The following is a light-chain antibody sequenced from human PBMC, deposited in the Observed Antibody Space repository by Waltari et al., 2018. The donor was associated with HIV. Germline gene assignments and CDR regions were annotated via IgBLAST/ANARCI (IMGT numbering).Light chain of an antibody. CDR1: SSDVGGYNY. CDR2: EVS. Sequence: QSALTQPASVSGSPGQSITISCTGTSSDVGGYNYVSWYQQHPGKAPKPMISEVSNRPAGFSNRFSGSKSGNTASLTISGLQAEDEADYYCSSYTSSSSVVFGGGTKLTVL. CDR3: SSYTSSSSVV. V-gene: IGLV2-14*01. J-gene: IGLJ2*01.